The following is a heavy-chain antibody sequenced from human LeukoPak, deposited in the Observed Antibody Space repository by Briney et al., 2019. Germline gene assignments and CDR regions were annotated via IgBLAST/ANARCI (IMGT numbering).Heavy chain of an antibody. Sequence: PGGSLRLSCAASGFTFSSYGMHWVRQAPGRGLGWVAFIRYDGSNKYYADSVKGRFTISRDNSKNTLYLQMNSLRAEDTAVYYCAKDLRGVIFGFDYWGQGTLVTVSS. D-gene: IGHD3-10*01. CDR3: AKDLRGVIFGFDY. V-gene: IGHV3-30*02. J-gene: IGHJ4*02. CDR2: IRYDGSNK. CDR1: GFTFSSYG.